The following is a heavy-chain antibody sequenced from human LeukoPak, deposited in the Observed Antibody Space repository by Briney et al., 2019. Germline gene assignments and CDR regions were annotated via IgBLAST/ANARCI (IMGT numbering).Heavy chain of an antibody. CDR3: AKDRHQYDTSGYYYAFYYYGMDV. CDR2: ISYAGSYR. J-gene: IGHJ6*02. D-gene: IGHD3-22*01. CDR1: GFTFSSYS. Sequence: GGSLRFSCAASGFTFSSYSMNWVRQAPGKGLEWVAVISYAGSYRNYADSVKGRFTISRDNSKNTLFLQMNSLTVEDTAVYYCAKDRHQYDTSGYYYAFYYYGMDVWGHGTTVTASS. V-gene: IGHV3-30*18.